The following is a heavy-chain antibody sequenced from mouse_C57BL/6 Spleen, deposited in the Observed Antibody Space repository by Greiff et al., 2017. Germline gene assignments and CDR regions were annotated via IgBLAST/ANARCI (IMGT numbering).Heavy chain of an antibody. J-gene: IGHJ4*01. CDR2: IYPGDGDT. V-gene: IGHV1-80*01. Sequence: LVESGAELVKPGASVKISCKASGYAFSSYWMNWVKQRPGKGLEWIGQIYPGDGDTNYNGKFKGKATLTADKSSSTAYMQLSSLTSEDSAVYFCARDDGYYYAMDYWGQGTSVTVSS. CDR3: ARDDGYYYAMDY. D-gene: IGHD2-3*01. CDR1: GYAFSSYW.